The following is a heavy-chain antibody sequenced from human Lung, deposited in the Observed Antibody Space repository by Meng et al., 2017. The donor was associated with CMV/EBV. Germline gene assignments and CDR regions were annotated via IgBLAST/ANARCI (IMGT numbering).Heavy chain of an antibody. J-gene: IGHJ4*02. D-gene: IGHD6-19*01. CDR1: GYTFTSYY. CDR3: ARDSSGWYSN. V-gene: IGHV1-46*01. CDR2: INPSGGST. Sequence: ASXXVSCKASGYTFTSYYMHWVRQAPGQGLEWMGIINPSGGSTSYAQKFQGRVTMTRDTSTSTVYMELSSLRSEDTDVYYCARDSSGWYSNWGQGTVVTVSS.